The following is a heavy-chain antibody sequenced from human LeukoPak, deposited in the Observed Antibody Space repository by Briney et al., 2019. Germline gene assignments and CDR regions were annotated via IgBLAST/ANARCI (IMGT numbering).Heavy chain of an antibody. CDR1: GFTVSSNY. Sequence: PGGSLRLSCAASGFTVSSNYMSWVRQAPGKGLEWVSSISSSSSYIYYADSVKGRFTISRDNAKNSLYLQMNSLRAEDTAVYYCARVPLAYCGGDCPWGQGTLVTVSS. CDR2: ISSSSSYI. J-gene: IGHJ5*02. CDR3: ARVPLAYCGGDCP. D-gene: IGHD2-21*02. V-gene: IGHV3-21*01.